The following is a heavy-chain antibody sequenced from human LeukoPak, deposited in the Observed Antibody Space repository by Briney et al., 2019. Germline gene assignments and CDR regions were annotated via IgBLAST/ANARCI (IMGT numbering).Heavy chain of an antibody. J-gene: IGHJ5*02. V-gene: IGHV1-8*01. CDR2: MNPNSGNT. D-gene: IGHD2-15*01. CDR1: GYTFTSYD. Sequence: GASVKVSCKASGYTFTSYDINWVRQATGQGLEWMGWMNPNSGNTGYAQKFQGRVTMTRNTSISTAYMELSSLRSEDTAVYYCARDPGYCSGGSCSNWFDPWGQGTLVTVSS. CDR3: ARDPGYCSGGSCSNWFDP.